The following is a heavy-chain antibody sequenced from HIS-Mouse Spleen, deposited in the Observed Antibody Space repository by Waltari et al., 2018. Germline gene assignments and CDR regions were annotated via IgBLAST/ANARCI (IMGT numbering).Heavy chain of an antibody. CDR1: GGSIRSSSSS. CDR3: AREIPYSSSWYDWYFDL. J-gene: IGHJ2*01. V-gene: IGHV4-39*07. D-gene: IGHD6-13*01. CDR2: IYYSGST. Sequence: QLQLPESGPGLVKPSETLSLPCTFSGGSIRSSSSSWGWIRQPPGKGLEWIGSIYYSGSTYYNPSLKSRVTISVDTSKNQFSLKLSSVTAADTAVYYCAREIPYSSSWYDWYFDLWGRGTLVTVSS.